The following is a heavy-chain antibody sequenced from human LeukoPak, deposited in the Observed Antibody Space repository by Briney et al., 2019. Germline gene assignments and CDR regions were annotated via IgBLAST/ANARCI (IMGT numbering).Heavy chain of an antibody. J-gene: IGHJ3*02. CDR1: GFTFSSYW. D-gene: IGHD3-3*01. CDR2: INGDGSST. CDR3: ARDAAYYDFWSGYYRDAFDI. V-gene: IGHV3-74*01. Sequence: PGGSLRLSCAASGFTFSSYWMHWVRQAPGKGLVWVSRINGDGSSTSYADSVKGRFTISRDNAKNTLYLQMNSLRAEDTAVYYCARDAAYYDFWSGYYRDAFDIWGQGTMVTVSS.